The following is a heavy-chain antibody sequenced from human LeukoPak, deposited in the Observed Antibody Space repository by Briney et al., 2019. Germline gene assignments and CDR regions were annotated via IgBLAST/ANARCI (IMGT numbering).Heavy chain of an antibody. CDR2: ILYSGTT. CDR3: ARDFGDHRIDY. J-gene: IGHJ4*02. Sequence: SETLSLTRTVSGGSISGSSYYWGWIRQPPGKGLEWIGSILYSGTTHYDPSLKSRVTISVDTSKSQFSLRLTSVTAADTAVYYCARDFGDHRIDYWGQGTLVTVSS. CDR1: GGSISGSSYY. V-gene: IGHV4-39*01. D-gene: IGHD4-17*01.